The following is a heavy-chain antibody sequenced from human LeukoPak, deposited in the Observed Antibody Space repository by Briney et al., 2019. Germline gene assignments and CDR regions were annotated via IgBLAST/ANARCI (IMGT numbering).Heavy chain of an antibody. CDR1: GFTFSVYA. J-gene: IGHJ4*02. Sequence: PGGSLRLSCAASGFTFSVYAMTWVRQAPGKGLEWVSTIRVSGGGATYYADSVQGRFTISRDNSKNTLYLQMSSLRVEDTAVYYCAKRTGTGVAKWYFDSWGQGTLVTVSS. CDR3: AKRTGTGVAKWYFDS. D-gene: IGHD3-10*01. CDR2: IRVSGGGAT. V-gene: IGHV3-23*01.